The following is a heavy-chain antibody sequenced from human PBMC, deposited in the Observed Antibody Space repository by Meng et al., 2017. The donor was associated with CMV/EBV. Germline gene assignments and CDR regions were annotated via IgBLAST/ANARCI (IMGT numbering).Heavy chain of an antibody. CDR1: GFTFDDYG. Sequence: GGSLRLSCAASGFTFDDYGMSWVRQAPGKGLEWVSGINWNGGSTGYADSVKGGFTISRDNAKNSLYLQMNSLRAEDTALYYCARGVGNIVVVPAATYGMDVWGQGTTVTVSS. J-gene: IGHJ6*02. V-gene: IGHV3-20*04. CDR3: ARGVGNIVVVPAATYGMDV. D-gene: IGHD2-2*01. CDR2: INWNGGST.